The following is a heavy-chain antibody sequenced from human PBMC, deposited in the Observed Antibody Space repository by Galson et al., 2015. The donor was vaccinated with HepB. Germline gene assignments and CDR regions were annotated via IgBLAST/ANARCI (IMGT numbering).Heavy chain of an antibody. J-gene: IGHJ4*02. CDR1: GYTFSNYI. CDR2: ISACSGKT. CDR3: ARGIGATGEIDY. D-gene: IGHD7-27*01. V-gene: IGHV1-18*01. Sequence: SVKVSCKASGYTFSNYIINWVRQAPGQGLEWMGWISACSGKTNFAQKFQGRVTLTMDTSTSTAYMELRTLRSDDTAVYYCARGIGATGEIDYWARGTLVTVSS.